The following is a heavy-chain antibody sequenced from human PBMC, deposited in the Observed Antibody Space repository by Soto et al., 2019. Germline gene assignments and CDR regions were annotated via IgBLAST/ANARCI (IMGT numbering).Heavy chain of an antibody. CDR1: GDSVFSNSVA. V-gene: IGHV6-1*01. D-gene: IGHD3-22*01. J-gene: IGHJ4*02. CDR2: TFYRSKWYN. Sequence: SQTLSLTCAISGDSVFSNSVAWNWIRQSPSRGLEWLGRTFYRSKWYNDYTVSVKSRITIKPDTSKNQFSLQLNSVTPEDTAVYYCARGVYYYESSGFFDFWGQGTLVTVYS. CDR3: ARGVYYYESSGFFDF.